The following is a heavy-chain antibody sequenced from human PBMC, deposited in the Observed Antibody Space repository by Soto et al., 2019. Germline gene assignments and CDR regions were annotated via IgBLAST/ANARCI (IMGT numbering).Heavy chain of an antibody. D-gene: IGHD4-17*01. J-gene: IGHJ6*02. V-gene: IGHV3-23*01. CDR3: AKGLPMTTVTSSLYYHYGMDV. Sequence: EVRLLESGGGLVQPGGSLRLSCAASGFTFSTYGMSWVRQAPGKGLEWVSATGGSGGNTYYADSVEGRSTISRDNSKNALFLQMNSLRAEDTAVYYCAKGLPMTTVTSSLYYHYGMDVWGQGTTVTVSS. CDR1: GFTFSTYG. CDR2: TGGSGGNT.